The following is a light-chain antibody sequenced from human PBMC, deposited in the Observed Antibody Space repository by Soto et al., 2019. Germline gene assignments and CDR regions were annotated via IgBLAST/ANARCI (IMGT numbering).Light chain of an antibody. Sequence: NVLTQSPGALSLSPGERATLSCRASQSVSTYLAWFQQKPGQAPRLLIYDASTRATGIPARFSGSGSGTDFTLTISMLEPEDFAIYYCQQRHSWVTFGQGTRLEIK. V-gene: IGKV3-11*01. J-gene: IGKJ5*01. CDR3: QQRHSWVT. CDR1: QSVSTY. CDR2: DAS.